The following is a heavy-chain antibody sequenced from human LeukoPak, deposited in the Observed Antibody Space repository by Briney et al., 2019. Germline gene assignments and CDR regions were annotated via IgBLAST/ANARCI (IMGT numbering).Heavy chain of an antibody. D-gene: IGHD2-15*01. Sequence: GESLKISCKGSGYSFTSYWIGWVRQMPGKGLEWMGFIYPGDSDTRYSPSFQGQVTISADKSISTAYLQWSSLKASDTAMYYCAIGERCSGGSCYRGTQFDYWGQGTLVTVSS. CDR1: GYSFTSYW. CDR2: IYPGDSDT. CDR3: AIGERCSGGSCYRGTQFDY. J-gene: IGHJ4*02. V-gene: IGHV5-51*01.